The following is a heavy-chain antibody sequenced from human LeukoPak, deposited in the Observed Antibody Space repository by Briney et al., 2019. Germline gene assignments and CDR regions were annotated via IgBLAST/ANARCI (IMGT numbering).Heavy chain of an antibody. Sequence: PSETLSLTCAVYGGSFGAYYWSWIRQPPGKGLEWIGEINHSGSTNYNPSLKSRVTISVDTSKNQFSLKLSSVTAADTAVYYCARYSSSWYQFDYWGQGTLVTVSS. D-gene: IGHD6-13*01. V-gene: IGHV4-34*01. CDR3: ARYSSSWYQFDY. CDR1: GGSFGAYY. CDR2: INHSGST. J-gene: IGHJ4*02.